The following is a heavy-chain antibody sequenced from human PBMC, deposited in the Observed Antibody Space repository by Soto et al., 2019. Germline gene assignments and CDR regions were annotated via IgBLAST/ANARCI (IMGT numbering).Heavy chain of an antibody. CDR1: GFTVSSNY. CDR2: IYSGGST. Sequence: EVQLVESGGGLVQPGGSLRLSCAASGFTVSSNYMSWVRQAPGKGLEWVSVIYSGGSTYYADSVKGRFTISRHNSKNTLNLQMNSLRAEDTAVYYCASGAYSSSQDYWGQGTLVTVSS. D-gene: IGHD6-13*01. J-gene: IGHJ4*02. CDR3: ASGAYSSSQDY. V-gene: IGHV3-53*04.